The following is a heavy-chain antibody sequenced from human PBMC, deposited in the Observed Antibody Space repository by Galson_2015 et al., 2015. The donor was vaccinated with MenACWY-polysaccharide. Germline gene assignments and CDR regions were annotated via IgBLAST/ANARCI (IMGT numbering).Heavy chain of an antibody. CDR2: ISYDGSNK. CDR3: SSLTIFGVEPDSV. CDR1: GFTFSSYR. V-gene: IGHV3-30*03. J-gene: IGHJ6*04. D-gene: IGHD3-3*01. Sequence: SLRLSCAASGFTFSSYRMNWVRQAPGKGLEWVAVISYDGSNKYYADSVKGRFTISRDNSKNTLYLQMNSLRAEDTAVYYCSSLTIFGVEPDSVWGKGTTVTVSS.